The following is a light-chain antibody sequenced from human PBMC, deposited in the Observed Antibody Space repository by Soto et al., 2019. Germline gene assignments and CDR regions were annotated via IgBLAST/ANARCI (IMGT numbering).Light chain of an antibody. Sequence: EIGVTQSPGTLSLSPGERVTLSCRASQSVTSSYLAWYQQKPGQAPRLLTYGASSRATGIPDRCSGSGSGTDFTLTISRLEPEDFAVYYCQQDGSSPLTFGGGTKVEIK. J-gene: IGKJ4*01. CDR2: GAS. V-gene: IGKV3-20*01. CDR1: QSVTSSY. CDR3: QQDGSSPLT.